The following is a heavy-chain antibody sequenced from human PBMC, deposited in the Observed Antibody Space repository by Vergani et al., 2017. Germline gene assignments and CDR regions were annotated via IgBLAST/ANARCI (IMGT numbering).Heavy chain of an antibody. CDR2: ISGSGGST. CDR3: ARQRRQTVTTSAIYYMDV. D-gene: IGHD4-17*01. V-gene: IGHV3-23*01. Sequence: EVQLLESGGGLVQPGGSLRLSCAASGFTFSSYAMSWVRQAPGKGLEWVSAISGSGGSTYYADSVKGRFTISRDNSKNTLYLQMNSLRAEDTAVYYCARQRRQTVTTSAIYYMDVWGKGTTVTVSS. CDR1: GFTFSSYA. J-gene: IGHJ6*03.